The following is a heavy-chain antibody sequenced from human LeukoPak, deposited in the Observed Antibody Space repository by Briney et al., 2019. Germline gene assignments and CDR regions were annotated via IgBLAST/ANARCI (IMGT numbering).Heavy chain of an antibody. D-gene: IGHD2-2*02. J-gene: IGHJ4*02. CDR2: IRQDGSDK. Sequence: GGSLRHSCTASGFTFSRYWMTWVRQGPGKGLEWVANIRQDGSDKYYVDSVKGRFTISRDNAKNSLFLQMNSLRAEDTAVYYCVRDSYTNTWHFQEEDYWGQGTPVTVSS. CDR3: VRDSYTNTWHFQEEDY. CDR1: GFTFSRYW. V-gene: IGHV3-7*01.